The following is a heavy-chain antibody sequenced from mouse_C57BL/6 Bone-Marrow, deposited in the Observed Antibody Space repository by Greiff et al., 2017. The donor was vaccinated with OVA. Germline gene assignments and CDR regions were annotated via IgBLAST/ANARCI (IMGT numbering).Heavy chain of an antibody. Sequence: EVQLQQSGAELVKPGDSVKLSCTASGFNIKDYYMHWVKQRPEQGLEWIGRIDPEDGETKYAPKFQGKATITADTSSNTAYLQLSSLTSEDTAVYYYASQVSYDSYYFDYWGQGTTLTVSS. CDR1: GFNIKDYY. D-gene: IGHD2-12*01. CDR2: IDPEDGET. V-gene: IGHV14-2*01. CDR3: ASQVSYDSYYFDY. J-gene: IGHJ2*01.